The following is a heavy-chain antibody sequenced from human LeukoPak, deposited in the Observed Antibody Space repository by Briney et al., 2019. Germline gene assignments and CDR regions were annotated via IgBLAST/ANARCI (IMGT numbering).Heavy chain of an antibody. CDR3: ARGRGVYASSSTTFDY. CDR2: TSPYDGNR. CDR1: GYTXTKYG. Sequence: ASVKVSCKASGYTXTKYGITGVRQAPGQGLEWMGWTSPYDGNRNYAQKLQDRVTMTTDTSTSTAYMELRSLRSDHTAVYYCARGRGVYASSSTTFDYWGQGTLVTVSS. V-gene: IGHV1-18*01. D-gene: IGHD6-6*01. J-gene: IGHJ4*02.